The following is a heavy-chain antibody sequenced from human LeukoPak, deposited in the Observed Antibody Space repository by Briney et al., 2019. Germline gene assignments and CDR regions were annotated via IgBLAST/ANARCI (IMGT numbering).Heavy chain of an antibody. CDR3: ARAKGNSWYPYYFDY. V-gene: IGHV4-61*01. CDR2: IYCSGST. Sequence: SETLSLTCTVSGGSVSSGSYYWSWIRQPPGKGLEWIGYIYCSGSTNYNPSLKSRVTISVDTSKNQFSLKLSSVTAADMAVYYCARAKGNSWYPYYFDYWGQGTLVTVSS. CDR1: GGSVSSGSYY. J-gene: IGHJ4*02. D-gene: IGHD6-13*01.